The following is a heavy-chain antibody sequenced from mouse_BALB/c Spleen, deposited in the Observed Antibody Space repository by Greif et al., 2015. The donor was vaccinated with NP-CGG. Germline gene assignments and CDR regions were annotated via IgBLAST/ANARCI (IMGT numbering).Heavy chain of an antibody. V-gene: IGHV5-17*02. D-gene: IGHD1-1*01. CDR2: ISSGSSTI. Sequence: EVMLVESGGGLVRPGGSRKLSCAASGFTFSSLGMHWVRQAPEKGLEWVAYISSGSSTIYYADTVKGRFTISRDNPKNTLFLQMTSLRSEDTAMYYCARTTVVAYYAMDYWGQGTSVTVSS. CDR1: GFTFSSLG. J-gene: IGHJ4*01. CDR3: ARTTVVAYYAMDY.